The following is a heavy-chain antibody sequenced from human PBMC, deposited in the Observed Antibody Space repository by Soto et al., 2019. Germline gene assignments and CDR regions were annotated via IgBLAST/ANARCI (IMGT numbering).Heavy chain of an antibody. D-gene: IGHD6-6*01. Sequence: GGSLRLSCAASGFIFSSSGMHWVRQAPGKGLEWVTFMSSGGSSKFYADSVKGRFTISRDNSKNTLYLQMNSLSAEDTAVYYGAKDKGSSSPSPHSWGQGTLGTVSS. CDR3: AKDKGSSSPSPHS. CDR1: GFIFSSSG. CDR2: MSSGGSSK. V-gene: IGHV3-30*18. J-gene: IGHJ4*02.